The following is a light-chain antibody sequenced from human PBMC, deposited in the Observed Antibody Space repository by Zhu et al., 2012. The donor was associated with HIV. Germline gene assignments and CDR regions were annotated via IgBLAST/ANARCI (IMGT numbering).Light chain of an antibody. CDR2: DVS. V-gene: IGKV3-20*01. CDR1: QSIRSGY. J-gene: IGKJ2*01. CDR3: QQYANSPYT. Sequence: EIVLTQSPGTLALSPGERATLSCRASQSIRSGYLAWYQQKPGQAPRLLMYDVSTRATGFPDRFSGSGSGTDFTLTISRLEPDDFAVYPCQQYANSPYTFGQGTKLEI.